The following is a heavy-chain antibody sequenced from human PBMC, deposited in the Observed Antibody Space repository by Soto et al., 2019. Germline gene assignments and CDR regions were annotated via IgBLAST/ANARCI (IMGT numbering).Heavy chain of an antibody. CDR2: IIPIFGTA. D-gene: IGHD6-19*01. CDR1: GGTFSSYA. CDR3: AGREGIAVALYYFDY. V-gene: IGHV1-69*12. Sequence: QVQLVQSGAEVKKPGSSVKVSCKASGGTFSSYAISWVRQAPGQGLEWMGGIIPIFGTANYAQKYQGRVTITADESKSKAYLELSRLRSEDTAVYYCAGREGIAVALYYFDYWGQGTLVTVSS. J-gene: IGHJ4*02.